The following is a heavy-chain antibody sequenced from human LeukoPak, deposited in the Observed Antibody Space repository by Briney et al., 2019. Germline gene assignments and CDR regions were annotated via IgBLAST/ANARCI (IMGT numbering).Heavy chain of an antibody. Sequence: RASVKVSCKASGYTFTSYDVHWVRQATGQGLEWMGWLNPNSGNTGYSQKFQGRVTMTRNTSITTAYMELSSLRSEDTAVYYCARAYCSSTSCCADDYYYYYGMDVWGQGTTVTVSS. CDR1: GYTFTSYD. V-gene: IGHV1-8*01. CDR3: ARAYCSSTSCCADDYYYYYGMDV. D-gene: IGHD2-2*01. J-gene: IGHJ6*02. CDR2: LNPNSGNT.